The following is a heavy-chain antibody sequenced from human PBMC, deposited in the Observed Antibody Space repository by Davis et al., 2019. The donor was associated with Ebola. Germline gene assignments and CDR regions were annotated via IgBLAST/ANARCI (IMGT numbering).Heavy chain of an antibody. J-gene: IGHJ1*01. CDR2: ISYDGSNK. D-gene: IGHD2-15*01. V-gene: IGHV3-30*03. CDR3: ARVHLSSGYFQH. CDR1: GFTFSSYG. Sequence: PGGSLRLSCAASGFTFSSYGMHWVRQAPGKGLEWVAVISYDGSNKYYADSVKGRFTISRDNSKNTLYLQMNSLRAEDTAVYYCARVHLSSGYFQHWGQGTLVTVSS.